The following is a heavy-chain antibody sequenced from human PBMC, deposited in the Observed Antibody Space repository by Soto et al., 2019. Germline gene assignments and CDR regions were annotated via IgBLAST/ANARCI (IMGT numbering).Heavy chain of an antibody. CDR2: MHYTGAA. CDR1: GDSLSPYY. D-gene: IGHD3-10*01. CDR3: AIFDNSGSGTYTPFDAFDI. Sequence: SETLSLTCVVSGDSLSPYYWSWIRQPPGKGLEWLGYMHYTGAASYNPSLTSRVTISMDTSKNQVSLRLNFVTAADTALYRCAIFDNSGSGTYTPFDAFDIWGRGTMVTVSS. V-gene: IGHV4-59*01. J-gene: IGHJ3*02.